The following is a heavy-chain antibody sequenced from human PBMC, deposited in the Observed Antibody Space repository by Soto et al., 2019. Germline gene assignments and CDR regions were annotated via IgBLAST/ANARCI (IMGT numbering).Heavy chain of an antibody. J-gene: IGHJ4*02. CDR3: AKDRGVVVVVAATSRFRFDY. CDR2: ISGSGGST. D-gene: IGHD2-15*01. Sequence: GGSLRLSCAASGFTFSSYAMSWVRQAPGKGLEWVSAISGSGGSTYYADSVKGRFTISRDNSKNTLYLQMNSLRAEDTAVYYCAKDRGVVVVVAATSRFRFDYWGQGTLVTVLL. V-gene: IGHV3-23*01. CDR1: GFTFSSYA.